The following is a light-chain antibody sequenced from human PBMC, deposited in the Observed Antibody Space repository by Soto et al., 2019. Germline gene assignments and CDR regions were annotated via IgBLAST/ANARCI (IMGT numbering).Light chain of an antibody. Sequence: HVSHSPSSLSASIGDRVCFTCQASQDISKFLNWYQHKPGQAPSLLIYDASKSQFGVPSRFSGSGSGTDFTLTISSLQPEDFATYYCLQDYNYPRTFGQGTKVDIK. CDR1: QDISKF. V-gene: IGKV1-6*02. J-gene: IGKJ1*01. CDR2: DAS. CDR3: LQDYNYPRT.